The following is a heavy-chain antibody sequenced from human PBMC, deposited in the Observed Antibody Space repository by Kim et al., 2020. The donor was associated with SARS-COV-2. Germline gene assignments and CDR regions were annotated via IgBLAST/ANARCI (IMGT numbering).Heavy chain of an antibody. V-gene: IGHV4-31*03. CDR1: GGSISSGGYY. J-gene: IGHJ3*02. CDR3: AREHHSNYFLGDFGGGWVRDGEPSPNYAFDI. CDR2: IYYSGST. Sequence: SETLSLTCTVSGGSISSGGYYWSWIRQHPGKGLEWIGYIYYSGSTYYNPSLKSRVTISVDTSKNQFSLKLSPVTAADTAVYYCAREHHSNYFLGDFGGGWVRDGEPSPNYAFDIWGQGTMVTVSS. D-gene: IGHD4-4*01.